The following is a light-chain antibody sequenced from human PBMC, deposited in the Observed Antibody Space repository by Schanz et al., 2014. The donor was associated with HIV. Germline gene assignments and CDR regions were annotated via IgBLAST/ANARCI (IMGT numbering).Light chain of an antibody. CDR2: GND. CDR1: SGSIASDF. Sequence: NFMLTQPHSVSESPGQTVVISCTRNSGSIASDFVQWYQQRPGSAPSVVIHGNDERPSGVPDRFSGSIDRSSNSASLTISELRSEDEADYYCQSYDSSNHGVFGGGTKLTVL. CDR3: QSYDSSNHGV. V-gene: IGLV6-57*04. J-gene: IGLJ3*02.